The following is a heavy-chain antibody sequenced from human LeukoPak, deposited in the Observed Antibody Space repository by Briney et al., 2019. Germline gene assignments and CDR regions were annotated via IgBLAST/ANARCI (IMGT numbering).Heavy chain of an antibody. CDR2: INPSGGST. CDR3: ARDGGYCSGGSCVSGRGLFDY. CDR1: GYTFTSYY. Sequence: ASVKVSCKASGYTFTSYYIHWVRQAPGQGLEWMGIINPSGGSTSYAQKFQGRVTMTRDMSTSTVYMELSSLRSEDTAVYYCARDGGYCSGGSCVSGRGLFDYWGQGTLVTVSS. D-gene: IGHD2-15*01. J-gene: IGHJ4*02. V-gene: IGHV1-46*01.